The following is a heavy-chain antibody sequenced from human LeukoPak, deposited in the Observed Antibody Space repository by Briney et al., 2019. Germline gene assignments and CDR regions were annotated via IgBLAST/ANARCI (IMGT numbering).Heavy chain of an antibody. D-gene: IGHD6-19*01. CDR3: ARGGSSGWYALDY. V-gene: IGHV3-30-3*01. J-gene: IGHJ4*02. CDR1: GFTFSSYA. CDR2: ISYDGSNK. Sequence: PGGSLRLSCAASGFTFSSYAMHWVRQAPDKGLEWVAVISYDGSNKYYADSVKGRFTISRDNSKNTLYLQMNSLRAEDTAVYYCARGGSSGWYALDYWGQGTLVTVSS.